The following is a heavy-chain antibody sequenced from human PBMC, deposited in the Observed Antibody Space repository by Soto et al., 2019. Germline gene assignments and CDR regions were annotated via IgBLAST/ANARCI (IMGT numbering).Heavy chain of an antibody. CDR2: IIPIFGTA. CDR1: GGTFSSYA. Sequence: QVQLVQPGAEVKKPGSSVKVSCKASGGTFSSYAISWVRQAPGQGLEWMGGIIPIFGTANYAQKFQGRVTITADESTSPAYMELSSLRSEDTAVYYCARGRRYCSGRSCYSDWGKIWGQGTLVTVSS. D-gene: IGHD2-15*01. V-gene: IGHV1-69*01. J-gene: IGHJ4*02. CDR3: ARGRRYCSGRSCYSDWGKI.